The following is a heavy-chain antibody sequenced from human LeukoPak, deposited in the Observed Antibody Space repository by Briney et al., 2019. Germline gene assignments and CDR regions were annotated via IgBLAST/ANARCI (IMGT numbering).Heavy chain of an antibody. Sequence: GGSLRLSCAASGFTFSTYEMNWVRQAAGKGLEWVSYISSSCSTIYYADSVKVRFTISRDNARNSLYLQMNSLRAEDTAVYYCARDRGGFGELFGYWGQGTLVTVSS. CDR1: GFTFSTYE. J-gene: IGHJ4*02. V-gene: IGHV3-48*03. CDR3: ARDRGGFGELFGY. D-gene: IGHD3-10*01. CDR2: ISSSCSTI.